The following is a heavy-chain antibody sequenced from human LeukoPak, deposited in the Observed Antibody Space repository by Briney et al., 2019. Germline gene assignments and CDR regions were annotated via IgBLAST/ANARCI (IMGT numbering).Heavy chain of an antibody. V-gene: IGHV3-48*03. CDR1: GFTFSSYE. D-gene: IGHD1-26*01. Sequence: PGGSLRLSCAASGFTFSSYEMNWVRQAPGKGLEWVSYISSSGSTIYYADSVKGRFTISRDNAKNSLYLQMNSLRAEDTAVYFCAKEDDASYYNFHYWGQGTLVTVSS. CDR3: AKEDDASYYNFHY. J-gene: IGHJ4*02. CDR2: ISSSGSTI.